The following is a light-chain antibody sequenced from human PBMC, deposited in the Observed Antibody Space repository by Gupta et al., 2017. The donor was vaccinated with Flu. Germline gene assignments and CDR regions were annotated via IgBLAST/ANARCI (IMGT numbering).Light chain of an antibody. J-gene: IGLJ3*02. CDR1: ALPEKY. Sequence: SYELTQPPSVSVSPGQTAKITCSGDALPEKYVYWFQQKSGQAPVLVVYEDVKRPSGIPERISGSSSGTMATLTSGGAQVEDEADYYCDSRDSSGDQRAFGGGTKLTVL. V-gene: IGLV3-10*01. CDR2: EDV. CDR3: DSRDSSGDQRA.